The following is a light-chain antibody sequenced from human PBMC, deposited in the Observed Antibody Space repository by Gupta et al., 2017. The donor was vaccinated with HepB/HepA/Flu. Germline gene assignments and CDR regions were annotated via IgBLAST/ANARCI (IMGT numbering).Light chain of an antibody. V-gene: IGLV3-1*01. CDR2: QYS. CDR3: QARGSSTWV. Sequence: SYDLTQPPSVPVSPGQTAHITCSGHKLGAKYVCWYLQNPGQPPVPVHLQYSKRPSGIPSPFSGSNSGNTATLTISGTQDMDEDDYYCQARGSSTWVFGGGTKLTVL. CDR1: KLGAKY. J-gene: IGLJ3*02.